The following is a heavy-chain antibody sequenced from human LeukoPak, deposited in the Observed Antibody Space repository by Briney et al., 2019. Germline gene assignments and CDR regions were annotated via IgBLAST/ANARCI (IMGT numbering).Heavy chain of an antibody. V-gene: IGHV1-2*02. CDR3: ARDLAVAGTGYYFDY. J-gene: IGHJ4*02. CDR1: GYTFTGYY. CDR2: INPNSGGT. Sequence: ASVKVSCKASGYTFTGYYMHWVRQAPGQGLEWMGWINPNSGGTNYAQKFQGRVTMTRDTSISTAYMELSRLRSDDTAVYYCARDLAVAGTGYYFDYWGQGTLVTVSS. D-gene: IGHD6-19*01.